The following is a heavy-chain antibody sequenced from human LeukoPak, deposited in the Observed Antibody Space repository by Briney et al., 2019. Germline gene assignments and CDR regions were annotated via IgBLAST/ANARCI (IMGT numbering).Heavy chain of an antibody. CDR2: IIPIFGTA. Sequence: SVKVSCKASGYTFTSYDINWVRQAPGQGLEWMGGIIPIFGTANYAQKFQGRVTITADKSTSTAYMELSSLRSEDTAVYYCARGPGIAVAVHYFDYWGQGTLVTVSS. CDR1: GYTFTSYD. V-gene: IGHV1-69*06. D-gene: IGHD6-19*01. CDR3: ARGPGIAVAVHYFDY. J-gene: IGHJ4*02.